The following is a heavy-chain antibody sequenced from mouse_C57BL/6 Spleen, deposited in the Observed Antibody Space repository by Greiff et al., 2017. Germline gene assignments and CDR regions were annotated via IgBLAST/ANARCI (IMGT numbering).Heavy chain of an antibody. CDR1: GFTFSSYT. Sequence: DVQLVESGGGLVKPGGSLKLSCAASGFTFSSYTMSWVRQTPEKRLEWVATISGGGGNTYYPDSVKGRFTISRDNAKNTLYLQMSSLRSEDTAVYYCARNWDGYFDYWGQGTTLTVSS. CDR2: ISGGGGNT. V-gene: IGHV5-9*04. J-gene: IGHJ2*01. CDR3: ARNWDGYFDY. D-gene: IGHD4-1*01.